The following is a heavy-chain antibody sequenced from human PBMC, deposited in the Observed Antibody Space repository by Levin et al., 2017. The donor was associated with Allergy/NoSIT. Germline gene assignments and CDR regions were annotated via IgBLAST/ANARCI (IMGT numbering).Heavy chain of an antibody. CDR3: ARVIRAASGSYYKYYGMDV. Sequence: SETLSLTCGVYGVSFSGYYWSWIRQSPGKGLEWIGEITYSGDTNYSPSLKSRVNISLDTSKKQFSLKVYSMTAADTAVYYCARVIRAASGSYYKYYGMDVWGPGTTVTVSS. V-gene: IGHV4-34*01. J-gene: IGHJ6*02. CDR2: ITYSGDT. D-gene: IGHD3-22*01. CDR1: GVSFSGYY.